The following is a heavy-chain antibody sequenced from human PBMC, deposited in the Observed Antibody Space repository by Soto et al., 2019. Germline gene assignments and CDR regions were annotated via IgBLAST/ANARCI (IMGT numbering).Heavy chain of an antibody. CDR3: ARGIYSTSSFFDS. V-gene: IGHV4-30-4*01. CDR2: IYYSGNT. D-gene: IGHD6-6*01. J-gene: IGHJ4*02. Sequence: KLSETLSLTCPVSGDSISTADYYWNWIRQPPGKGLEWIGYIYYSGNTYYIPSLKSRVTISVDTSKHQISLKLNSVTAADTAVYYCARGIYSTSSFFDSWGQGTLVTVSS. CDR1: GDSISTADYY.